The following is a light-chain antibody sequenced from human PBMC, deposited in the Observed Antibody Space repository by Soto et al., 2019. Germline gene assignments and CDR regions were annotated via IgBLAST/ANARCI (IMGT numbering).Light chain of an antibody. CDR1: QSVLYSSNNKNY. Sequence: DIVMTQSPDSLAVSLGERATINCKSSQSVLYSSNNKNYLAWYQQKPGQPPKLLIYWASTRESGVPDRFSGSGSGTDFTLTISSLQAEDGAVYYCQQYYSTPLTLGGGNKVEIK. V-gene: IGKV4-1*01. J-gene: IGKJ4*01. CDR3: QQYYSTPLT. CDR2: WAS.